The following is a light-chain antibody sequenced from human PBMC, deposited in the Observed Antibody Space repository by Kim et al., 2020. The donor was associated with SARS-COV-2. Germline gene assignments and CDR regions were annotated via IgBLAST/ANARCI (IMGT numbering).Light chain of an antibody. J-gene: IGKJ1*01. CDR2: AAS. CDR1: QDIGNY. V-gene: IGKV1-27*01. Sequence: SSVGDGVTITCRARQDIGNYLAWYQQKPGKAPKLLVYAASALKSGVPSRFSGRRSGTDFTLTISSLQPEDVATYYCQKYDSAPWTFGQGTKVDIK. CDR3: QKYDSAPWT.